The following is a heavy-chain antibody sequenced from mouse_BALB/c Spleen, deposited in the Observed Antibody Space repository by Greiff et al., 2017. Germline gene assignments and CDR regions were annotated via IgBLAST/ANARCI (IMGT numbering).Heavy chain of an antibody. Sequence: EVQLQQSGPGLVKPSQSLSLTCTVTGYSITSDYAWNWIRQFPGNKLEWMGYISYSGSTSYNPSLKSRISITRDTSKNQFFLQLNSVTTEDTATYYCARDYVAAMDYWGQGTSVTVSS. CDR2: ISYSGST. J-gene: IGHJ4*01. V-gene: IGHV3-2*02. CDR1: GYSITSDYA. CDR3: ARDYVAAMDY. D-gene: IGHD1-1*01.